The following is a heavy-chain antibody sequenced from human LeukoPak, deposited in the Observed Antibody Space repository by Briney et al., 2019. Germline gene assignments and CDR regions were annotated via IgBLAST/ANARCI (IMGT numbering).Heavy chain of an antibody. J-gene: IGHJ4*02. CDR2: ISSSGSAI. CDR1: GFPLSSYS. D-gene: IGHD2-15*01. CDR3: VRVKGSYFDY. V-gene: IGHV3-48*01. Sequence: SGGSLRLSCAASGFPLSSYSINWVRQAPGKGLEWVSCISSSGSAIYYVDSVKGRFTVSRDNAKNSLFLQMNSPRAEDTAVYYCVRVKGSYFDYWGQGALVTVSS.